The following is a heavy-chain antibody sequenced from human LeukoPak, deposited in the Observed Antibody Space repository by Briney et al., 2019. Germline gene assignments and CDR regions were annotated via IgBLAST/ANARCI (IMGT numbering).Heavy chain of an antibody. CDR1: GYTFSIYG. D-gene: IGHD5-24*01. CDR3: ARVVMATISTGWFDP. CDR2: IIPIFGTA. Sequence: GASVKVSCKASGYTFSIYGITWVRQAPGQGLEWMGGIIPIFGTANYAQKFQGRVTITADKSTSTAYMELSSLRSEDTAVYYCARVVMATISTGWFDPWGQGTLVTVSS. J-gene: IGHJ5*02. V-gene: IGHV1-69*06.